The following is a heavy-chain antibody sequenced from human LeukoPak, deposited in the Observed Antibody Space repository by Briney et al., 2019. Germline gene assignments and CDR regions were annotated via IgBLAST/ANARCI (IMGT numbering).Heavy chain of an antibody. Sequence: GGSLRLSCAGSGFTFSDHYMDWVRQAPGKGLEWVAVIWYDGSNKYYADSVKGRFTISRDNSKNTLYLQVNSLRAEDTAVYYCARGKREVLNTRVFDYWGQGTLVTVSS. V-gene: IGHV3-33*08. CDR1: GFTFSDHY. CDR3: ARGKREVLNTRVFDY. CDR2: IWYDGSNK. D-gene: IGHD1-26*01. J-gene: IGHJ4*02.